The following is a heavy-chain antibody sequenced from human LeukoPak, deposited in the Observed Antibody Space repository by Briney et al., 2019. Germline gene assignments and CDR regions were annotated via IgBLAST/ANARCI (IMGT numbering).Heavy chain of an antibody. V-gene: IGHV4-59*01. CDR3: ASHSYGSGPLDY. Sequence: PPETLSLTCTVSGGSISSYYWSWIRQPPGKGLEWIGYIYYSGSTNYNPSLKSRVTISVDTSKNQFSLKLSSVTAADTAVYYCASHSYGSGPLDYWGQGTLVTVSS. J-gene: IGHJ4*02. CDR2: IYYSGST. CDR1: GGSISSYY. D-gene: IGHD3-10*01.